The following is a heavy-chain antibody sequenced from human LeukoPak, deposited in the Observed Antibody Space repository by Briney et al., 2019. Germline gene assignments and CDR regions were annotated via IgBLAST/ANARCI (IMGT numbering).Heavy chain of an antibody. CDR1: GFTFSSYV. CDR2: IDGSSAST. V-gene: IGHV3-23*01. J-gene: IGHJ4*02. D-gene: IGHD2-15*01. CDR3: AKGSGGSRPYYFDY. Sequence: GGSLRLSCAASGFTFSSYVMSWVRQAPGKGLEWVSAIDGSSASTYYADSVKGRFTISRDNSKNTLYLQMNSLRAEDTAIYYCAKGSGGSRPYYFDYWGQGTLVTVSP.